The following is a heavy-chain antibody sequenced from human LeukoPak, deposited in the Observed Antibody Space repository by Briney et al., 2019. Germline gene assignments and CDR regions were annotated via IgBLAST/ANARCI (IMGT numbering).Heavy chain of an antibody. J-gene: IGHJ4*02. D-gene: IGHD3-22*01. V-gene: IGHV4-28*03. CDR2: IYHSGTT. Sequence: SDTLSLTCAVSGYSITSSSWWGWIRQPPGKGLEWIGYIYHSGTTYYNPSLQSRVTMSVDTSKNQFSLKLSSVTAVDTAVYYCARAPSNYYDSSGYRFDYWGQGTLVTVSS. CDR1: GYSITSSSW. CDR3: ARAPSNYYDSSGYRFDY.